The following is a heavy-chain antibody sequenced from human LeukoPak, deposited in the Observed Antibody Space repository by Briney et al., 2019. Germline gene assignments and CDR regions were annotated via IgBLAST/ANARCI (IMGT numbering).Heavy chain of an antibody. CDR2: IYTSGST. D-gene: IGHD3-10*01. V-gene: IGHV4-4*07. CDR3: AREGGSGSYYNGDFDY. CDR1: GGSISSYY. J-gene: IGHJ4*02. Sequence: SETLSLTCTVSGGSISSYYWSWIRQPAGKGLEWIGRIYTSGSTNYNPSLKSRVTMSVDTFKNQFSLKLSSVTAADTAMYYCAREGGSGSYYNGDFDYWGQGTLVTVSS.